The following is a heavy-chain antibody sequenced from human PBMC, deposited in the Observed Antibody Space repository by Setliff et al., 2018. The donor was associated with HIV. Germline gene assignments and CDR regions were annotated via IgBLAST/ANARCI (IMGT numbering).Heavy chain of an antibody. Sequence: GESLRLSCASSGFTFSSYWMHWVRQAPGKGLVWVSRINSDGSSTSYADSVKGRDTISRDNAKNTRYLQMNSLSAEDTAVYYCALTPYSSSSLSYWGQGNLVTVSS. D-gene: IGHD6-6*01. J-gene: IGHJ4*02. CDR1: GFTFSSYW. V-gene: IGHV3-74*01. CDR2: INSDGSST. CDR3: ALTPYSSSSLSY.